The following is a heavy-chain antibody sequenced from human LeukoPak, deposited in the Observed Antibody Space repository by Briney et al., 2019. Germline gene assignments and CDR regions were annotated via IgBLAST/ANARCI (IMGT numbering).Heavy chain of an antibody. CDR2: IYHDYTT. CDR3: ANADTEHFFAF. J-gene: IGHJ4*02. D-gene: IGHD2-8*01. CDR1: TYSISSDFY. Sequence: SGTLSLTCAVSTYSISSDFYWGWVRQPPGQGLEWVGSIYHDYTTYYNPSLRGRVTLSLDMSRKQFSLELTSVTAADTATDYCANADTEHFFAFGGQRKLVTVSS. V-gene: IGHV4-38-2*01.